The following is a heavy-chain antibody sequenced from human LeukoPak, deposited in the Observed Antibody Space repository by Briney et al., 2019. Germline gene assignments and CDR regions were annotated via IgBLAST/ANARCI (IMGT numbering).Heavy chain of an antibody. CDR2: ISCSDGST. Sequence: PGGSLRLSCAASGFTFSDYYMSWIRQAPGKGLEWVSAISCSDGSTYYADSVKGRFTISRDNSENTLYLQMNSLRAEDTAVYYCAKDRELRYSGYGGGDYWGQGTLVTVSS. CDR1: GFTFSDYY. V-gene: IGHV3-23*01. D-gene: IGHD5-12*01. CDR3: AKDRELRYSGYGGGDY. J-gene: IGHJ4*02.